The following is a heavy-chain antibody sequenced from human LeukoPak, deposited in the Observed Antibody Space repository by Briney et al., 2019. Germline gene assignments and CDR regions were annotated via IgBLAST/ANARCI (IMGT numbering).Heavy chain of an antibody. D-gene: IGHD2-2*01. CDR3: AKERRVSCYDY. V-gene: IGHV1-69*04. Sequence: RASVKVSCKASGGTFSSYAISWVRQAPGQGLEWMGRIIPILGIANYAQKFQGRVTITADKSTSTAYMELSSLRSEDTAVYYCAKERRVSCYDYWGQGTLVTVSS. J-gene: IGHJ4*02. CDR2: IIPILGIA. CDR1: GGTFSSYA.